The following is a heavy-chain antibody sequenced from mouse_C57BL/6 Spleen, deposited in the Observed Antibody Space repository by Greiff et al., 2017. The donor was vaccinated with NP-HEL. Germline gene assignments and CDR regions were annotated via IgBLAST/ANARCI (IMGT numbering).Heavy chain of an antibody. J-gene: IGHJ2*01. Sequence: QVQLKQPGAELVKPGASVKLSCKASGYTFTSYWMQWVKQRPGQGLEWIGEIDPSDSYTNYNQKFKGKATLTVDTYSSTAYMQLSSLTSEDSAVYYCAREGLLRRYFDYWGQGTTLTVSS. D-gene: IGHD1-1*01. V-gene: IGHV1-50*01. CDR2: IDPSDSYT. CDR1: GYTFTSYW. CDR3: AREGLLRRYFDY.